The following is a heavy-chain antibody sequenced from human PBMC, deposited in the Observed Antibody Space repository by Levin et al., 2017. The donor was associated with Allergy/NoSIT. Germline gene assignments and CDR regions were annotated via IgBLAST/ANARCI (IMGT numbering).Heavy chain of an antibody. CDR3: ARVRYSSGWLGYFDY. CDR2: ISYDGSNK. Sequence: GESLKISCAASGFTFSSYAMHWVRQAPGKGLEWVAVISYDGSNKYYADSVKGRFTISRDNSKNTLYLQMNSLRAEDTAVYYCARVRYSSGWLGYFDYWGQGTLVTVSS. J-gene: IGHJ4*02. D-gene: IGHD6-19*01. CDR1: GFTFSSYA. V-gene: IGHV3-30-3*01.